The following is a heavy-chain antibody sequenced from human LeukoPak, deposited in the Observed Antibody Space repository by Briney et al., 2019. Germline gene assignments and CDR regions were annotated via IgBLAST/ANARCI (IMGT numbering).Heavy chain of an antibody. V-gene: IGHV1-2*02. Sequence: ASVKVSCKASGYTFTGYYMHWVRQAPGQGLEWMGWINPNSGGTNYAQKFQGRVTMARDTSISTAYMELSRLRSDDTAVYYCARGAQWYNWNYDPVGYWGQGTLVTVSS. CDR1: GYTFTGYY. D-gene: IGHD1-7*01. CDR3: ARGAQWYNWNYDPVGY. J-gene: IGHJ4*02. CDR2: INPNSGGT.